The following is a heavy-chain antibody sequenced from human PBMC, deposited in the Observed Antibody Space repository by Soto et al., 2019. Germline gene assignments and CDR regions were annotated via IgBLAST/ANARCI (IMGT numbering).Heavy chain of an antibody. D-gene: IGHD3-16*01. Sequence: QVQLVESGGGVVQPGRSLRLSCAASGFTFDNFGMHWVRQAPGKGLEWVSVIYYDGSKKYYADSVRGRFTISRDNSKNMLYMQMDRLSAEETATFYCAGSPTGRWGTAAGGCWGQGTLVTVSS. V-gene: IGHV3-33*01. CDR2: IYYDGSKK. CDR1: GFTFDNFG. CDR3: AGSPTGRWGTAAGGC. J-gene: IGHJ4*02.